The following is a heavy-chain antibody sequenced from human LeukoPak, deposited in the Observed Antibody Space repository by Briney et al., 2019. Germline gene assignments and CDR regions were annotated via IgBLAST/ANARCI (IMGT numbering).Heavy chain of an antibody. D-gene: IGHD6-25*01. CDR3: AKRRGGYFFEY. CDR1: GFTFSSYA. CDR2: ISSSGDAT. V-gene: IGHV3-23*01. Sequence: GGSLILSCAASGFTFSSYAMTWVRQAPGKGLEWVSLISSSGDATYFADSVKGRFTISRDNSKNTVFLQMNSLRVEDTAVYYCAKRRGGYFFEYWGQGTQVTVSS. J-gene: IGHJ4*02.